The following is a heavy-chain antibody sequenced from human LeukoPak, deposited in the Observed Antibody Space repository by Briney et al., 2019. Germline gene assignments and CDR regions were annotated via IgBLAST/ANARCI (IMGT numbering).Heavy chain of an antibody. Sequence: PSETLSLTCAVYGGSFSGYYWSWIRQPPGKGLEWIGEINHSGSTNYNPSLKSRVTLSVDTSKNQFSLKLTSVTAADTAVYARGQLSVAADPVGIAGVRRGYLNYWGQGTLVTVSS. J-gene: IGHJ4*02. CDR3: GQLSVAADPVGIAGVRRGYLNY. CDR1: GGSFSGYY. V-gene: IGHV4-34*01. D-gene: IGHD6-13*01. CDR2: INHSGST.